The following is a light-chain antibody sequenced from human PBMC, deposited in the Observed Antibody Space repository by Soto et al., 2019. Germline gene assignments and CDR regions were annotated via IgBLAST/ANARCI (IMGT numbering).Light chain of an antibody. CDR1: SSDVGGYNY. Sequence: QSALTQPRSVSGSPGQSVTISCTGTSSDVGGYNYVSWYQQHPGKAPKLMIYDVSTRPSRVPDRFSGSKSGNTASLTISGLQAEDEADYYCCSYAGSYTYVFGTGTKLTVL. CDR3: CSYAGSYTYV. V-gene: IGLV2-11*01. CDR2: DVS. J-gene: IGLJ1*01.